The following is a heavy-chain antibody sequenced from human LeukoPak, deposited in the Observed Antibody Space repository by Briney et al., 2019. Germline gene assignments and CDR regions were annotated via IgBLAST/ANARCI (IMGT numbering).Heavy chain of an antibody. CDR1: GSRFTSYW. Sequence: GESLKISCKCSGSRFTSYWIGWVRQMPGKGLEWMGIIYPGDSDTRYSPSFQGQVTISADKSISTAYLQWSSLKASDTAMYYCAILTADITGTFLDYWGQGTLVTVSS. D-gene: IGHD1-7*01. CDR3: AILTADITGTFLDY. CDR2: IYPGDSDT. J-gene: IGHJ4*02. V-gene: IGHV5-51*01.